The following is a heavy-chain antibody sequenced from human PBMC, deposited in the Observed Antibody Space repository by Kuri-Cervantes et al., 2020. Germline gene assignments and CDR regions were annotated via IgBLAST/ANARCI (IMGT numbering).Heavy chain of an antibody. Sequence: GGSLRLSCAASGFTVSSNYMSWVRQAPGKGLEWVSVIYSGGSTYYADSVKGRFTISRDNAKNSLYLQMNSLRAEDTAVYYCARDPLLYCSSTSCYPNYFDYWGQGTLVTVSS. CDR1: GFTVSSNY. V-gene: IGHV3-53*01. D-gene: IGHD2-2*01. CDR2: IYSGGST. CDR3: ARDPLLYCSSTSCYPNYFDY. J-gene: IGHJ4*02.